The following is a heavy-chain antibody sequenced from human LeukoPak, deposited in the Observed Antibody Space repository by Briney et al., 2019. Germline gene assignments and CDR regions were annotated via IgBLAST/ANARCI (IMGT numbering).Heavy chain of an antibody. CDR1: GFTFSSYA. J-gene: IGHJ4*02. CDR3: ANSRFDDRGY. D-gene: IGHD3-10*02. V-gene: IGHV3-30-3*01. CDR2: ISYDGSNK. Sequence: GGSLRLSCAASGFTFSSYAMHWVRQAPGKGLEWVAVISYDGSNKYYADSVKGRFTISRDNSKNTLYLQMNSLRPEDTAVYYCANSRFDDRGYGGQGTPVTVSS.